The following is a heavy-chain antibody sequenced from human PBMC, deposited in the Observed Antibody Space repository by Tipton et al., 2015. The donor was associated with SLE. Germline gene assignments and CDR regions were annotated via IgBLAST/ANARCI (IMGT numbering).Heavy chain of an antibody. CDR1: GGSFSGYY. CDR3: ARATTTVTYHDAFDI. D-gene: IGHD4-11*01. J-gene: IGHJ3*02. V-gene: IGHV3-53*04. Sequence: GLVKPSETLSLTCAVHGGSFSGYYWSWIRQAPGKGLEWVSVIYSGGSTYYADSVKGRFTISRHNSKNTLYLQMNSLRAEDTAVYYCARATTTVTYHDAFDIWGQGTMVTVSS. CDR2: IYSGGST.